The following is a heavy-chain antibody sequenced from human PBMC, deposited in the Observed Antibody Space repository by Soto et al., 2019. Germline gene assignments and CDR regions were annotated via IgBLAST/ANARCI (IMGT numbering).Heavy chain of an antibody. CDR2: ISYDGSNK. J-gene: IGHJ6*02. V-gene: IGHV3-30-3*01. D-gene: IGHD3-22*01. CDR1: GFTFSSYA. Sequence: GGSLRLSCAASGFTFSSYAMHWVRQAPGKGLEWVAVISYDGSNKYYADSVKGRFTISRDNSKNTLYLQMNSLRAEDTAVYYCASTTYYYDSSGLYGMDVWGQGTTVTVSS. CDR3: ASTTYYYDSSGLYGMDV.